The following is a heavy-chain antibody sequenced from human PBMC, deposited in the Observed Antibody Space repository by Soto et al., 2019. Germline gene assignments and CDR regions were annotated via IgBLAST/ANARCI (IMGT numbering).Heavy chain of an antibody. Sequence: QLQLQESGPGLVRPSQTLSLTCSVSGCSISSGDYYWTWIRQSPGEGLEWIGYIYSSGITNFNPSLKSRLAMSVDTSKNQFSLSLHSLTAADTAVYYCARGLLEAPPIFFDFWSPSVDVWGQGTTVIVSS. CDR3: ARGLLEAPPIFFDFWSPSVDV. D-gene: IGHD3-3*01. J-gene: IGHJ6*02. CDR1: GCSISSGDYY. CDR2: IYSSGIT. V-gene: IGHV4-30-4*01.